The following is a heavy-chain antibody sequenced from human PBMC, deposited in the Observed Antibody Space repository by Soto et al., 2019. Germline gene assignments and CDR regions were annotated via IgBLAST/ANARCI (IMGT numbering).Heavy chain of an antibody. D-gene: IGHD6-6*01. CDR1: DGSVSSGSYY. CDR2: IYYSGST. CDR3: AKRARTLLVRSTTEKEDKDY. J-gene: IGHJ4*02. V-gene: IGHV4-61*01. Sequence: SETLSLTCTVSDGSVSSGSYYWSWIRQPPGKGLEWIGYIYYSGSTNYNPSLKSRVTISVDTSKNQFSLKLSSVTAADTAVYYCAKRARTLLVRSTTEKEDKDYRRQETLVTVST.